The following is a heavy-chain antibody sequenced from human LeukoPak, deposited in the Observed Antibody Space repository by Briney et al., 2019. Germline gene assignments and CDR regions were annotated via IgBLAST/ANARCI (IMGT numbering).Heavy chain of an antibody. CDR1: GFTFSNSW. J-gene: IGHJ6*02. CDR2: IKKTGSET. V-gene: IGHV3-7*01. D-gene: IGHD1-1*01. CDR3: ARGQLEWENYYYGMDV. Sequence: QAGGSLRLSCAASGFTFSNSWMSWVRQAPGKGLEWVAYIKKTGSETYYVDSVKGRFTISRDNSKNTLYLQMNSLRAEDTAAYYCARGQLEWENYYYGMDVWGQGTTVTVSS.